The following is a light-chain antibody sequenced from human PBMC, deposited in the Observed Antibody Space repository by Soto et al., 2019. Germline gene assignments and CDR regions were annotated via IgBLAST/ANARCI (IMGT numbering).Light chain of an antibody. V-gene: IGKV1-6*01. J-gene: IGKJ4*01. Sequence: AIQMTQVPSALAGSVVDSVTIVCRASQDMRSDLGWYQQRPGKAPNLLIYATSNLQNGVPSRFSGSGSGTDFTLTIGSLQPEDVATYYCLKDNAYPLTCGGGTKVDIK. CDR3: LKDNAYPLT. CDR1: QDMRSD. CDR2: ATS.